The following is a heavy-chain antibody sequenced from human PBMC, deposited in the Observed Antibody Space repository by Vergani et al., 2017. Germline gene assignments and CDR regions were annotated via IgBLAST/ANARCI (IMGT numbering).Heavy chain of an antibody. CDR3: ARDSYSSRAYYYYYMDV. CDR1: GFTFSSYA. J-gene: IGHJ6*03. CDR2: ISSNGGST. D-gene: IGHD6-13*01. Sequence: EVQLLESGGGLVQPGGSLRLSCAASGFTFSSYAMSWVRQAPGKGLEWVSAISSNGGSTYYANSVKGRFTISRDNSKNTLYLQMGSLRAEDMAVYYCARDSYSSRAYYYYYMDVWGKGTTVTVSS. V-gene: IGHV3-64*01.